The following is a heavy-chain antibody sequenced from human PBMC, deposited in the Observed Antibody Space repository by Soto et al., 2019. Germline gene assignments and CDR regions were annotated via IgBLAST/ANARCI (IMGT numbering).Heavy chain of an antibody. Sequence: PSETLSLTCTVSGGSISSSSYYWGWIRQPPGKGLEWIGSIYYSGSTYYNPSLKSRVTISVDTSKNQFSLKLSSVTAADTAVYYCARLRSLGYCSGGSCYGRNDYWGRGTLVTVSS. D-gene: IGHD2-15*01. CDR3: ARLRSLGYCSGGSCYGRNDY. CDR2: IYYSGST. V-gene: IGHV4-39*01. CDR1: GGSISSSSYY. J-gene: IGHJ4*02.